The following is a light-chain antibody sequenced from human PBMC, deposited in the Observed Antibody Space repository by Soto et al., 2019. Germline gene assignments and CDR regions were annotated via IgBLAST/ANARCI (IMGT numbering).Light chain of an antibody. Sequence: QSALTQPASVSGSPGQSITISCTGTSSDVGGYNFVSWYQQHPGKAPKLMLYNVYDRPSGISHRFSGSRSGNTASLTISGLQAEDEAHYYCNSYTSSSTLVFGGGNKLTVL. V-gene: IGLV2-14*03. J-gene: IGLJ2*01. CDR2: NVY. CDR3: NSYTSSSTLV. CDR1: SSDVGGYNF.